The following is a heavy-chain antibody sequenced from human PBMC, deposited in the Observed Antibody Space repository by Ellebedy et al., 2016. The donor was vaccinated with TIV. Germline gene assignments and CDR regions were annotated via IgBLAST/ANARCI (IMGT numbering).Heavy chain of an antibody. V-gene: IGHV3-23*01. D-gene: IGHD3-16*01. CDR3: ASDPGGVGPAFDI. J-gene: IGHJ3*02. Sequence: PGGSLRLSCAASGFTFSNNAMSWVRQAPGKGLEWISAITNSGTSTYYSDSVKGRFTISRYNSKNTLYLQVDSLRAKATAIYYCASDPGGVGPAFDIWGQGTMVTVSS. CDR2: ITNSGTST. CDR1: GFTFSNNA.